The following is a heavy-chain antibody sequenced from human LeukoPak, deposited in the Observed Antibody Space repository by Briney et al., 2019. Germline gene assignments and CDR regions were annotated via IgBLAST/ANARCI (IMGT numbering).Heavy chain of an antibody. CDR1: GGSISSYY. V-gene: IGHV4-59*01. D-gene: IGHD6-19*01. Sequence: SETLSLTCTVSGGSISSYYWSWIRQPPGKGLEWTGYVSYSGSTNDNPPLRSRLTISVDTSKKQFSLKLSSVTAADTAVYYCARGDSSGWYYFFDYWGQGTLVTVSS. J-gene: IGHJ4*02. CDR2: VSYSGST. CDR3: ARGDSSGWYYFFDY.